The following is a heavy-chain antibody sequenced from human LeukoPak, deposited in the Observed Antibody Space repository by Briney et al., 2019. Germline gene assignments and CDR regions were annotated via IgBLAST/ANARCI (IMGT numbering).Heavy chain of an antibody. CDR3: ARVNTQGVPSP. D-gene: IGHD2-15*01. V-gene: IGHV4-39*01. CDR2: IYYSGTT. J-gene: IGHJ5*02. Sequence: PSETLSLTCTVSGDFISSRDYYWGWIRQPPGKGLEWIASIYYSGTTHYNPSHQSRVTMSVDTSKNQFSLKLRSVTAADTAVYYCARVNTQGVPSPWGQGILVTVSS. CDR1: GDFISSRDYY.